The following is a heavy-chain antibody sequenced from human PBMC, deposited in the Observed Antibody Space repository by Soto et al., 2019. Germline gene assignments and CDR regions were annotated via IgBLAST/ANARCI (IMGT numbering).Heavy chain of an antibody. CDR2: IYYSGST. D-gene: IGHD5-18*01. V-gene: IGHV4-31*03. CDR3: ARWGRASGRRAMVFDY. Sequence: SETLSLTCTVSGGSISSGGYYWSWIRQHPGKGLEWIGYIYYSGSTYYNPSLKSRVTISVDTSKNQFSLKLSSVTAADTAVYYCARWGRASGRRAMVFDYWGQGTLVTVSS. J-gene: IGHJ4*02. CDR1: GGSISSGGYY.